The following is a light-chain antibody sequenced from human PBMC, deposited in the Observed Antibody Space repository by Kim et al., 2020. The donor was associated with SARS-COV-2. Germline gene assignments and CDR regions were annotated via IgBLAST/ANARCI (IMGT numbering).Light chain of an antibody. Sequence: SPGEPVTLSCRATESVSTSLAWYQQRPGKAPTLLIYGASTRATGILARFTGSASGSQFTFTIRGLQSEDFAVYHCHQYHTWPYSFGRGTKLEI. CDR1: ESVSTS. CDR3: HQYHTWPYS. CDR2: GAS. V-gene: IGKV3-15*01. J-gene: IGKJ2*03.